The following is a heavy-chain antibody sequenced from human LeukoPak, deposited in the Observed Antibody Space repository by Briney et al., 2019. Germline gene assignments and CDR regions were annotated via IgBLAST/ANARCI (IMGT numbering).Heavy chain of an antibody. J-gene: IGHJ4*02. D-gene: IGHD3-3*01. CDR3: ARGSPYYDFWSGYLGVDYFDY. V-gene: IGHV4-34*01. CDR1: GGSFSGYY. Sequence: IPSETLSLTCAVYGGSFSGYYWSWIRQPPGKGLEWIGEINHSGSTNYNPSLKSRVTISVDTSKNQFSLKLSSVTAADTAVYYCARGSPYYDFWSGYLGVDYFDYWGQGTLVTVSS. CDR2: INHSGST.